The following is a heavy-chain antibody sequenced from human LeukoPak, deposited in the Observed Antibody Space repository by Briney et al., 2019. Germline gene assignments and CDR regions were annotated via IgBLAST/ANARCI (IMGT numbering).Heavy chain of an antibody. J-gene: IGHJ4*02. D-gene: IGHD6-19*01. V-gene: IGHV4-59*08. CDR2: IYYSGST. CDR3: ARVTGIAVAGTYY. Sequence: SETLSLTCTVSGGSISSYYWSWIRQPPGKGLEWIGYIYYSGSTNYNPSLKSRVTMSVDTSKNQFSLKLSSVTAADTAVYYCARVTGIAVAGTYYWGQGTLVTVSS. CDR1: GGSISSYY.